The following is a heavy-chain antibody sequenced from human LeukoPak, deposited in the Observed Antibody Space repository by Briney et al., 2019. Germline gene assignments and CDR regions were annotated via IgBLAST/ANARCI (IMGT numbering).Heavy chain of an antibody. CDR3: ASGSPGLYSSSWPNDY. Sequence: GSLRLSCAASGFTFSTYWMTWVRQAPGKGLEWVANIKPDGSDKHYVDSVKGRFTISRDNAKNSLYLQMNSLRAEDTAVYYCASGSPGLYSSSWPNDYWGQGTLVTVSS. V-gene: IGHV3-7*01. CDR2: IKPDGSDK. CDR1: GFTFSTYW. J-gene: IGHJ4*02. D-gene: IGHD6-13*01.